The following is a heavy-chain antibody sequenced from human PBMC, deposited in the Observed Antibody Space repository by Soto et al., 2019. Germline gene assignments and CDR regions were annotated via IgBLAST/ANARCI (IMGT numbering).Heavy chain of an antibody. CDR2: IDYRRST. Sequence: SETLSLTCTVSGVSISSTPYYWAWIRQPPGMGLEWIGSIDYRRSTDYNPSLKGRVTISVDTSQNHFSLEVRSVTAADTAVYYCATRHLDDPYGGPGGYWGQGTLVTVSS. V-gene: IGHV4-39*01. D-gene: IGHD3-10*01. J-gene: IGHJ4*02. CDR1: GVSISSTPYY. CDR3: ATRHLDDPYGGPGGY.